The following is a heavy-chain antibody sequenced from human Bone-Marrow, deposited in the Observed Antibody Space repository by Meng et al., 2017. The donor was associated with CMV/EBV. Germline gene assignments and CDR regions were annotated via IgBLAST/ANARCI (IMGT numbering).Heavy chain of an antibody. V-gene: IGHV4-61*01. CDR1: GVSVSIGHYY. D-gene: IGHD3-10*01. CDR3: ARSPGYPREFDY. Sequence: VSGVSVSIGHYYWTWIRQPPGKGLECIGYVHYSGSTNYNPSLRSRATISVDTSKNQFSLNLNSVTAADTAVYYCARSPGYPREFDYWGRGTLVTVSS. CDR2: VHYSGST. J-gene: IGHJ4*02.